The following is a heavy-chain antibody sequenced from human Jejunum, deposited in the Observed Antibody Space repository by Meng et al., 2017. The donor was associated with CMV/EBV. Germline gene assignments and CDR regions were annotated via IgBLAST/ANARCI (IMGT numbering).Heavy chain of an antibody. Sequence: ASGITFTYAWMSWVRQAPGKGLELVGRSKGKTDGGTTEYAAPVKDRFTISRDDSFNTLYLQMNTLNTEDTAVYFCAADRYASAYFDYWGQGALVTVSS. V-gene: IGHV3-15*01. CDR3: AADRYASAYFDY. CDR2: SKGKTDGGTT. D-gene: IGHD3-16*01. J-gene: IGHJ4*02. CDR1: GITFTYAW.